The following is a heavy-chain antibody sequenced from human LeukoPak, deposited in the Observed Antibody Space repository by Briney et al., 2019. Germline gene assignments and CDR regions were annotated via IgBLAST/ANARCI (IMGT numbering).Heavy chain of an antibody. V-gene: IGHV5-51*01. Sequence: MHGESLKISCKGSGYSFTSYWIGWVRQMPGKGLEWMGIIYPGDSDTRYSPSFQGQVTISADKSISTAYLQWSSLKASDTAMYYCAKLRGYYDSSGYYRNAYYFDYWGQGTLVTVSS. CDR3: AKLRGYYDSSGYYRNAYYFDY. J-gene: IGHJ4*02. CDR1: GYSFTSYW. D-gene: IGHD3-22*01. CDR2: IYPGDSDT.